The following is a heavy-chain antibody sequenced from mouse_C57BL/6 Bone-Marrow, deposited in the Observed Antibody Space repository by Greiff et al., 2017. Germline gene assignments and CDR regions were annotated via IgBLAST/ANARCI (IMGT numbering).Heavy chain of an antibody. J-gene: IGHJ1*03. CDR2: IYPGDGDT. Sequence: QVQLQQSGAELVKPGASVKISCKVSGYAFSIYWMNWVKQRPGKGLEWIGQIYPGDGDTNYNGKFKGQATLTADKSSSTAYMQLSSLTSEDSAVYFCANSSSLWYFDVWGTGTTVTVSS. D-gene: IGHD1-1*01. V-gene: IGHV1-80*01. CDR3: ANSSSLWYFDV. CDR1: GYAFSIYW.